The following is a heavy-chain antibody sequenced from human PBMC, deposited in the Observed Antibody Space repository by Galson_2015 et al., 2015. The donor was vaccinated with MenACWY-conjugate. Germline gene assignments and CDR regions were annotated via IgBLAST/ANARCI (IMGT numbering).Heavy chain of an antibody. CDR3: ARDLNDIAAAGTVDYMDV. V-gene: IGHV1-3*01. Sequence: SGAEVKKPGASVKVSCEASGYTFTSYAMHWVRQAPGQRLEWMGWINAGNGNTKYSQKFQGRVTITRDTSASTAYMELSSLRSEDTAVYYCARDLNDIAAAGTVDYMDVWGKGTTVTVSS. D-gene: IGHD6-13*01. CDR1: GYTFTSYA. CDR2: INAGNGNT. J-gene: IGHJ6*03.